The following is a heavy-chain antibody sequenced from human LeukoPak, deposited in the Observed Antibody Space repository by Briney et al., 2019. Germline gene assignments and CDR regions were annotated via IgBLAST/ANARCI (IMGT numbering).Heavy chain of an antibody. V-gene: IGHV4-30-2*01. CDR2: IYFNGNT. Sequence: SETLSLTCAVSGGSISSGGYSWSWIRQPPGKGLEWIGHIYFNGNTYYNPSLESRVTILVDRSATQFSLTLTSVTAADTAVYYCARRDLDDAFDNWGQGTMVPISS. J-gene: IGHJ3*02. D-gene: IGHD2-21*02. CDR1: GGSISSGGYS. CDR3: ARRDLDDAFDN.